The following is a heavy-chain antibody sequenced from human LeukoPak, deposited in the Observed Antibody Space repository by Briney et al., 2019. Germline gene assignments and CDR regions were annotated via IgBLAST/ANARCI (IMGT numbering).Heavy chain of an antibody. CDR3: ARAGGTYYDYVWAPKNAFDI. Sequence: GASVKVSCKASGYTFTRYYVNWVRQAPGQGLEWMGWINPNSGGTNYAQKFQGRVTMTRDTSISTAYMELSRLRSGDTAVYYCARAGGTYYDYVWAPKNAFDIWGQGTMVTVSS. J-gene: IGHJ3*02. D-gene: IGHD3-16*01. CDR2: INPNSGGT. CDR1: GYTFTRYY. V-gene: IGHV1-2*02.